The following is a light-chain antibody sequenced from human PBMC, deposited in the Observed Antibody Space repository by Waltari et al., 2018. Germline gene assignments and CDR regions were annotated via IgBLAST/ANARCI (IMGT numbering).Light chain of an antibody. CDR3: QQYYSIVS. Sequence: DIVLTQSPDSLAVSLGERANINSKSSQSVLYSPSNKNFLAWYQQKPGQPPKQLIYLASTRESGVPDRFSGSGSGTDFTLTITSLQAEDVAVYYCQQYYSIVSFGGGTKVEIK. J-gene: IGKJ4*01. CDR1: QSVLYSPSNKNF. CDR2: LAS. V-gene: IGKV4-1*01.